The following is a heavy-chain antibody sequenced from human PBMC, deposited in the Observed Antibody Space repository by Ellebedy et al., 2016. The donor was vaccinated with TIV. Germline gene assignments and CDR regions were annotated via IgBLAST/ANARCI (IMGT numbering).Heavy chain of an antibody. V-gene: IGHV3-53*01. Sequence: PGGSLRLSCAASGFTVSSNYMSWVRQAPGKGLEWVSVIYSGGTTHYADSVKCRFTISRDNSKNMLYLQMNSLRAEDTAVYYCARGGFSNNGVHYTEVMDYWGQGTLVTVSS. CDR1: GFTVSSNY. J-gene: IGHJ4*02. CDR3: ARGGFSNNGVHYTEVMDY. D-gene: IGHD2-8*01. CDR2: IYSGGTT.